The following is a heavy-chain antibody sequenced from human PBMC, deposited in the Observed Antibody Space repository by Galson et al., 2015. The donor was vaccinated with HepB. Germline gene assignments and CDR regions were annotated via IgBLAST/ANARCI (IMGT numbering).Heavy chain of an antibody. Sequence: SLRLSCAASGFTLSAYWMSWVRQAPGKGLEWVANIKGGGSEIYYVDSVKGRFTISRDNARNSLHLQMNSLRVEDTAVYYCVRDHITGWKFDHWGQGTLVTVSS. CDR1: GFTLSAYW. D-gene: IGHD6-19*01. CDR3: VRDHITGWKFDH. J-gene: IGHJ4*02. CDR2: IKGGGSEI. V-gene: IGHV3-7*03.